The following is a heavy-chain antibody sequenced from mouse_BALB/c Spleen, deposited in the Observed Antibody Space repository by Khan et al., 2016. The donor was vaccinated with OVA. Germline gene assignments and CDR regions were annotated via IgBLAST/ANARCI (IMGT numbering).Heavy chain of an antibody. J-gene: IGHJ3*01. CDR2: SWSDGST. V-gene: IGHV2-6-7*01. CDR3: ARELRLGGFAY. Sequence: VELVESGPGLVAPSQSLSITCTVSGFSLTGYGVNWVRQPPGKGLEWLGMSWSDGSTDYNSALKSRLSISKDNSKSQVFLKLNGLQTDDTARYYCARELRLGGFAYWGQGTLVTVSA. CDR1: GFSLTGYG. D-gene: IGHD1-2*01.